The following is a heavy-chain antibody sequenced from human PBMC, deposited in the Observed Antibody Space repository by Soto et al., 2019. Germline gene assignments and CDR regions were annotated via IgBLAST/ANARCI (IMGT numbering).Heavy chain of an antibody. Sequence: PSETLSLTGTVSGGSVSSDTHYWSWIRQPPGKRLEWTGLIYSSGSTNYNPSLKSRVTMSVDTSKNQFSLKLRSVIVADTAVYHCARFVRSCSGTTCYTRADVWGQGTTVTVSS. D-gene: IGHD2-2*02. CDR1: GGSVSSDTHY. V-gene: IGHV4-61*01. J-gene: IGHJ6*02. CDR2: IYSSGST. CDR3: ARFVRSCSGTTCYTRADV.